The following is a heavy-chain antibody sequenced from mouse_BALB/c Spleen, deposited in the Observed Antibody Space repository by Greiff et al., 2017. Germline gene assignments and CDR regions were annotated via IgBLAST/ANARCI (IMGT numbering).Heavy chain of an antibody. V-gene: IGHV1-14*01. CDR1: GYTFTSYV. J-gene: IGHJ3*01. Sequence: EVKLMESGPELVKPGASVKMSCKASGYTFTSYVMHWVKQKPGQGLEWIGYINPYNDGTKYNEKFKGKATLTSDKSSSTAYMELSSLTSEDSAVYYCARGGIHYYGLFLAYWGQGTLVTVSA. CDR2: INPYNDGT. CDR3: ARGGIHYYGLFLAY. D-gene: IGHD1-2*01.